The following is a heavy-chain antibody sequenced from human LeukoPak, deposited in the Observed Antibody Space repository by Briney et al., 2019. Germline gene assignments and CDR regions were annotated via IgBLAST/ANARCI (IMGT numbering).Heavy chain of an antibody. CDR1: GYSISSGYY. CDR3: AGEYYYDSSGYLSWFDP. V-gene: IGHV4-61*01. Sequence: SETLSLTCTVSGYSISSGYYWSWIRQPPGKGLEWIGYIYYSGSTNYNPSLKSRVTISVDTSKNQFSLKLSSVTAADTAVYYCAGEYYYDSSGYLSWFDPWGQGTLVTVSS. D-gene: IGHD3-22*01. J-gene: IGHJ5*02. CDR2: IYYSGST.